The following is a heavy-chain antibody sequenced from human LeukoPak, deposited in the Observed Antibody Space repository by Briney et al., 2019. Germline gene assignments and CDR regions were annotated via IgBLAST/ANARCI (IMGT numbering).Heavy chain of an antibody. CDR3: ARHSRSGSGGYENAFDS. Sequence: SEPLSLTCTVSGGSISSSSYYWDGIRQSPGKGLEWIGNIYSGGSTYYTPSLKSRVTISVDKSKNQFSLKLSSVPAPDTAIYFFARHSRSGSGGYENAFDSWGQGTMVTVSS. V-gene: IGHV4-39*01. D-gene: IGHD5-12*01. CDR2: IYSGGST. J-gene: IGHJ3*02. CDR1: GGSISSSSYY.